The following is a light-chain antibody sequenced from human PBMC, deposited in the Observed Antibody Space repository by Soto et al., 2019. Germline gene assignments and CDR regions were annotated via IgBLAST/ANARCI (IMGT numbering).Light chain of an antibody. CDR3: SSYSSRSTLLV. Sequence: QSVLTQPPSVSAAPAQKVTISCSGISSSIENNCVSWYQHLPGTAPKLLIYDNNQRPSGIPDRFSDSKSGNTASLTISGLQTEDEADYYCSSYSSRSTLLVFGGGTKVTVL. CDR1: SSSIENNC. V-gene: IGLV1-51*01. J-gene: IGLJ2*01. CDR2: DNN.